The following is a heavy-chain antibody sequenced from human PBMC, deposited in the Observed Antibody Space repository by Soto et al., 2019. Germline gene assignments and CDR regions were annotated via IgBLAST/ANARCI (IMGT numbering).Heavy chain of an antibody. V-gene: IGHV2-70*11. CDR3: ARIRRQDLDY. CDR1: GFSLSTSRMC. D-gene: IGHD2-15*01. CDR2: IDWDDDK. J-gene: IGHJ4*02. Sequence: GPTLVNPTQTVTLTCTFSGFSLSTSRMCVSWIRQPPGKALEWLARIDWDDDKYYSTSLKTRLTISKDTPKNQVVLTMTNMDPVDTATYYCARIRRQDLDYWGQGTLVTVSS.